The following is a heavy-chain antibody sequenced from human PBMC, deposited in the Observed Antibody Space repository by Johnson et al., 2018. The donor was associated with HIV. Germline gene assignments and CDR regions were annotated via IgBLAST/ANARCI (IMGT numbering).Heavy chain of an antibody. CDR3: ARNGLIPAAKGVAFDI. CDR1: GLTFSDYD. D-gene: IGHD2-2*01. Sequence: VQLVESGGGLVTPGGSLRLSCAASGLTFSDYDMSWIRQAPGKGLEWVSYISSSGSTIYYADSVEGRFTISRDNAKNSLYLQMNSLRAEDTAVYYCARNGLIPAAKGVAFDIWGQGTMVTVSS. CDR2: ISSSGSTI. J-gene: IGHJ3*02. V-gene: IGHV3-11*04.